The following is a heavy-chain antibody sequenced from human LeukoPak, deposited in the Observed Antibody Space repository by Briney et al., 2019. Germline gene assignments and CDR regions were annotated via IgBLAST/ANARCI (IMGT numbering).Heavy chain of an antibody. J-gene: IGHJ6*03. V-gene: IGHV1-69*02. CDR2: IIPILGIA. CDR1: GGTFSSYT. Sequence: AASVKVSCKASGGTFSSYTISWVRQAPGQGLEWMGRIIPILGIANYAQKFQGRVTITADKSTSTAYKELSSLRSEDTAVYYCASDCSGGSCYGKYYYYYYMDVWGKGTTVTVSS. CDR3: ASDCSGGSCYGKYYYYYYMDV. D-gene: IGHD2-15*01.